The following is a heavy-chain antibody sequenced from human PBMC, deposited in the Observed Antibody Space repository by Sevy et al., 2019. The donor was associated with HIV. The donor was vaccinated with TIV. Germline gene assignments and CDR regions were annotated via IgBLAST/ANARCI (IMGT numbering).Heavy chain of an antibody. CDR3: TRGTNGVHRY. D-gene: IGHD2-8*01. J-gene: IGHJ4*02. Sequence: GGSLRLSCAASGFTFSSDWMHWVRQVPGEGLEWVSRVNSDGAWTDYADSVKGRFTISRDSVKKTLFLQMSSLRADDTAVYYCTRGTNGVHRYGGQGTLFTVSS. V-gene: IGHV3-74*01. CDR1: GFTFSSDW. CDR2: VNSDGAWT.